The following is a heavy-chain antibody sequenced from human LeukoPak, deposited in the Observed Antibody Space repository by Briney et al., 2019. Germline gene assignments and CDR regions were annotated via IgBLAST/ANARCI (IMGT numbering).Heavy chain of an antibody. Sequence: PGGSLRLSCAASGFTFSSYGMHWVRQAPGKGLEWVAVIWYDGSNKYYADSVKGRFTISRDNSKNTLYLQVNSPRAEDTAVYYCAKGGKWDVTPFDYWGQGTLVTVSS. J-gene: IGHJ4*02. CDR1: GFTFSSYG. CDR3: AKGGKWDVTPFDY. D-gene: IGHD1-26*01. CDR2: IWYDGSNK. V-gene: IGHV3-33*06.